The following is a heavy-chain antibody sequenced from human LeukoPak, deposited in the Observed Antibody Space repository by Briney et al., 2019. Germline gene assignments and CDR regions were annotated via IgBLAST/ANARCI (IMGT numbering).Heavy chain of an antibody. CDR2: VSGSGGTA. Sequence: GGSLRLSCAASGFTFSIYAMSWVRQAPGKGLEWVSAVSGSGGTAYYADSVKGRFTISRDNSKNTLYLQMNSLRAEDTAVYYCAKKGYYDGSGYYMYYFDHWGQGTLVTVSS. D-gene: IGHD3-22*01. V-gene: IGHV3-23*01. J-gene: IGHJ4*02. CDR1: GFTFSIYA. CDR3: AKKGYYDGSGYYMYYFDH.